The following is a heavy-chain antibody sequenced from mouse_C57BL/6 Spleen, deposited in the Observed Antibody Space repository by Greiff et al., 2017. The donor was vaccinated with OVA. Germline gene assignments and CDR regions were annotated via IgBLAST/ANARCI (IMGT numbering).Heavy chain of an antibody. CDR3: AGGTTVVPYYAMDY. V-gene: IGHV1-64*01. Sequence: QVQLKQPGAELVKPGASVKLSCKASGYTFTSYWMHWVKQRPGQGLEWIGMIHPNSGSTNYNEKFKSKATLTVDKSSSTAYMQLSSLTSEDSAVYYCAGGTTVVPYYAMDYWGQGTSVTVSS. D-gene: IGHD1-1*01. CDR1: GYTFTSYW. CDR2: IHPNSGST. J-gene: IGHJ4*01.